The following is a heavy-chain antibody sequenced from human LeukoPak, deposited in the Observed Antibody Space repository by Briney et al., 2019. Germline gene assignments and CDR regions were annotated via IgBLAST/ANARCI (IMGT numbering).Heavy chain of an antibody. D-gene: IGHD3-10*01. CDR3: ARDMTSITMVRGVRADYYYAMDV. CDR1: GYTFMGYY. CDR2: INPNSGGT. Sequence: GASVKVSCKASGYTFMGYYIHWVRQAPGQGLEWMGWINPNSGGTNYPQKFQGRVTMIRDTSTSTVHMEVSSLRSEDTAVYYCARDMTSITMVRGVRADYYYAMDVWGQGTTVTVSS. J-gene: IGHJ6*02. V-gene: IGHV1-2*02.